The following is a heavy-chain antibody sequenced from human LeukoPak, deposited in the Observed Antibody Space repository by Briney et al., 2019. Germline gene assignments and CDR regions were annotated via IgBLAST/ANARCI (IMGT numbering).Heavy chain of an antibody. J-gene: IGHJ4*02. V-gene: IGHV3-7*04. Sequence: PGGSLRLSCAASGXIFSGYWMTWVRQAPGKGQEWVANIKQDGGERYYVDSVKGRLTISRDNAKNSLYLQMNSLRAEDTAVYYCARARYCSGGTCRMWDYWGQGTLVTVSS. D-gene: IGHD2-15*01. CDR2: IKQDGGER. CDR3: ARARYCSGGTCRMWDY. CDR1: GXIFSGYW.